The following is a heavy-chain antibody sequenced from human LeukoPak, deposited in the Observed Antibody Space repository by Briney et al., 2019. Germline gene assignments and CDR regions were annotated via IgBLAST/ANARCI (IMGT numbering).Heavy chain of an antibody. CDR1: GYTFTGYY. CDR2: INPNSGGT. Sequence: ASVKVSCKASGYTFTGYYMHWVRQAPGQGLEWMGWINPNSGGTKYEEKFQGRVTMTGDTSISTAYMELSRVTSDDTALYYCARDVRRDGYNLFDYWGQGTLVTVSS. J-gene: IGHJ4*02. D-gene: IGHD5-24*01. CDR3: ARDVRRDGYNLFDY. V-gene: IGHV1-2*02.